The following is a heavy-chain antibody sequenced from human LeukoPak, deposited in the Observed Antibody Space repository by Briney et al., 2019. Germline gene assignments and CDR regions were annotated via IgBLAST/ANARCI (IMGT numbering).Heavy chain of an antibody. CDR2: IYYSGST. CDR3: ARAVGIVVVPAAIPYMDV. Sequence: SETLSLTCTVSGGSISSHYWSWIRQPPGKGLEWIGYIYYSGSTNYNPSLKSRVTISVDTSKNQFSLKLSSVTAADTAVYYCARAVGIVVVPAAIPYMDVWGRGTTVTVSS. D-gene: IGHD2-2*02. J-gene: IGHJ6*03. V-gene: IGHV4-59*11. CDR1: GGSISSHY.